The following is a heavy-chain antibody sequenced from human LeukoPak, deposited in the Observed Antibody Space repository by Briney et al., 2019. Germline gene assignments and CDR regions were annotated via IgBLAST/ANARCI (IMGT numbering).Heavy chain of an antibody. D-gene: IGHD3-10*01. V-gene: IGHV4-59*01. Sequence: PSETLSLTCTVSGFSISSYYWSWVRQPPGKGLEWIAYIHFSGDTNYNPSFKSRLTTSVDTSKNLFSLNLNSVTAADTAVYYCVRDRWLDYWGQGTQVTVSS. CDR3: VRDRWLDY. CDR1: GFSISSYY. J-gene: IGHJ4*02. CDR2: IHFSGDT.